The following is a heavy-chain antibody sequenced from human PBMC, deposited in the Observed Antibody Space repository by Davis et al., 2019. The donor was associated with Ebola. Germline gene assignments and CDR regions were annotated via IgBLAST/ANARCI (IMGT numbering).Heavy chain of an antibody. CDR3: ARDRASYYYGSGTYYYGMDV. CDR2: ISQSGSLT. D-gene: IGHD3-10*01. CDR1: GGSLSGYF. V-gene: IGHV4-34*10. Sequence: SETLSLTCAVHGGSLSGYFWTWIRQSPGKGLEWIGTISQSGSLTYHNPSLKSRVTMSVDTSKNQFSLKLSSVTAADTAVYYCARDRASYYYGSGTYYYGMDVWGQGTTVTVSS. J-gene: IGHJ6*02.